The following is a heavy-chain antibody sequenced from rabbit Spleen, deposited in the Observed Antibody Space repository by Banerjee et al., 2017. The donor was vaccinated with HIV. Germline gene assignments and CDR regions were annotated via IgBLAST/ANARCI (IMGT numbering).Heavy chain of an antibody. Sequence: QSLEESGGDLVRPGASLTLTCTASGVSFSSNSYMCWVRQAPGKGLEWIACIDTGSSGFTYFATWAKGRFTCSKTSSTTVTLQMTRLTAADTATYFCARDTSSSFSSYGMDLWAQGPWSPS. V-gene: IGHV1S40*01. CDR1: GVSFSSNSY. J-gene: IGHJ6*01. CDR3: ARDTSSSFSSYGMDL. D-gene: IGHD1-1*01. CDR2: IDTGSSGFT.